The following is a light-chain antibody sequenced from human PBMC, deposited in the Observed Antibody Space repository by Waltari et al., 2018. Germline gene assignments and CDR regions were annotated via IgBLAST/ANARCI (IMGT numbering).Light chain of an antibody. J-gene: IGKJ4*01. V-gene: IGKV1-33*01. Sequence: DIQMPQSPASLSASVGDRVTITCQASQDTKIFLNWYQQKSGKAPKLLIYDASNLQPGVPSRFSGSGSGTDFAFTISSLQPEDVATYYCQQYDDLPLTFGGGTKVEIQ. CDR1: QDTKIF. CDR3: QQYDDLPLT. CDR2: DAS.